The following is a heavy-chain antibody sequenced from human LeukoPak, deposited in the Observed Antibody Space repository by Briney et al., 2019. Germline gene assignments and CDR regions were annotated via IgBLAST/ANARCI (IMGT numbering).Heavy chain of an antibody. J-gene: IGHJ4*02. D-gene: IGHD4-11*01. CDR2: IYYSGST. CDR3: ARLGPTTVTTFLDY. V-gene: IGHV4-59*08. Sequence: SETLSLTCSVSGGSISGYYWSWIRQPPGKGLEWIGYIYYSGSTNYNPSLKSRVTISVDTSKNQFSLKLSSVTAADTAVYYCARLGPTTVTTFLDYWGQGTLVTVSS. CDR1: GGSISGYY.